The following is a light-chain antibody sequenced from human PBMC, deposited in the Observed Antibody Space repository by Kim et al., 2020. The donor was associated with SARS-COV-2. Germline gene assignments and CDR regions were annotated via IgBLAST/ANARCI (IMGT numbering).Light chain of an antibody. Sequence: SSELTQDPVVSVALGHTVTITCQGDSLRSYDASWYHQKAGQAPVLVIYGKNDRPSGIPDRFSGSRSGNTASLTITGAQAEDAADYYCNSRDNDGKVVFGG. V-gene: IGLV3-19*01. CDR3: NSRDNDGKVV. CDR2: GKN. J-gene: IGLJ3*02. CDR1: SLRSYD.